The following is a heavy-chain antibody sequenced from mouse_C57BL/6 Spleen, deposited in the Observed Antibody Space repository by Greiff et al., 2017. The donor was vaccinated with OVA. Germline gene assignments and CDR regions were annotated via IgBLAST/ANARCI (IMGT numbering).Heavy chain of an antibody. Sequence: EVKLMESEGGLVQPGSSMKLSCTASGFTFSDYYMAWVRQVPEKGLEWVANINYDGSSTYYLDSLKSRFIISRDNAKNILYLQMSSLKSEDTATYYCARDLGYYGSSSLFDYWGQGTTLTVSS. CDR1: GFTFSDYY. CDR3: ARDLGYYGSSSLFDY. J-gene: IGHJ2*01. V-gene: IGHV5-16*01. CDR2: INYDGSST. D-gene: IGHD1-1*01.